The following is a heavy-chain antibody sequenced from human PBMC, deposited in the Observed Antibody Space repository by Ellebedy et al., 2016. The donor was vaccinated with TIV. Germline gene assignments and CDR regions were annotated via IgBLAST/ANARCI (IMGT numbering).Heavy chain of an antibody. CDR3: ARRTGVAVGATPFDY. V-gene: IGHV5-51*01. Sequence: GESLKISCKGSGYRFTSYWIGWVRQMPGKGLEWMGIIYPGDSDTRYSPSFQGQVTISADKSISTAYLQCSSLKASDTAMYYCARRTGVAVGATPFDYWGQGTLVTVSS. D-gene: IGHD1-26*01. J-gene: IGHJ4*02. CDR2: IYPGDSDT. CDR1: GYRFTSYW.